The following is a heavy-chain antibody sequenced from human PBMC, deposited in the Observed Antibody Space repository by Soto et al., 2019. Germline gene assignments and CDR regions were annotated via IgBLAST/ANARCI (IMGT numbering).Heavy chain of an antibody. J-gene: IGHJ5*02. Sequence: GGTLRLSCAASGFTFSDYYMSWIRQAPGKGLEWVAYISTSDSAIYYTDSVKGRFTISRDNAKNSLYLQMNSLRAEVTAVYYCARVLVFYGGCDPWGQGTLVTVSS. V-gene: IGHV3-11*01. CDR1: GFTFSDYY. D-gene: IGHD2-21*02. CDR2: ISTSDSAI. CDR3: ARVLVFYGGCDP.